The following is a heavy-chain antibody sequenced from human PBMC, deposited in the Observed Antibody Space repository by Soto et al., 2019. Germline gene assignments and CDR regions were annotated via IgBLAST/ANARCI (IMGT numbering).Heavy chain of an antibody. Sequence: QVQLVQSGAEVKKPGASVKVSCKASGYTFTGYYMHWVRQAPGQGLEWMGWINPNSGGTNYAQKFQGWVTMTRDTSISTASMELSRLRSDDTAVYYCARWSKGRDYYYYGMDVWGQGTTVTVSS. CDR2: INPNSGGT. V-gene: IGHV1-2*04. J-gene: IGHJ6*02. CDR1: GYTFTGYY. CDR3: ARWSKGRDYYYYGMDV. D-gene: IGHD2-15*01.